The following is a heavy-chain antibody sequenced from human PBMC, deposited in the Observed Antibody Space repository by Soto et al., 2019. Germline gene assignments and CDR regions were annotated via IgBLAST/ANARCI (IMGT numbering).Heavy chain of an antibody. D-gene: IGHD3-22*01. V-gene: IGHV3-23*01. CDR2: ISGSGGST. CDR3: AKRSGYYYDSSALGMDV. CDR1: GFTFSIYA. J-gene: IGHJ6*02. Sequence: GGSLRLSCASSGFTFSIYAMSWVRQAPGKGLEWVSAISGSGGSTYYADSVKGRFTISRDNSKNTLYLQMNSLRAEDTAVYYCAKRSGYYYDSSALGMDVWGQGTTVTVSS.